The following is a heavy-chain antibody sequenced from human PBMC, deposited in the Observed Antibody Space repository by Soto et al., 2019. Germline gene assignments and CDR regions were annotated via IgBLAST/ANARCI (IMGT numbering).Heavy chain of an antibody. J-gene: IGHJ6*02. V-gene: IGHV1-69*08. CDR1: GCTFSSYT. Sequence: QVQLVQSGAEVKKPGSSVKGSCKSSGCTFSSYTISWVRQAPGQGLEWMGRIIPILGIANDAQKFQGRLTIPADQSTSTAYMELSSLRSEDTAVYYCAGDREGFGEFHPYYCNGMDVWGQGTTVTVSS. D-gene: IGHD3-10*01. CDR3: AGDREGFGEFHPYYCNGMDV. CDR2: IIPILGIA.